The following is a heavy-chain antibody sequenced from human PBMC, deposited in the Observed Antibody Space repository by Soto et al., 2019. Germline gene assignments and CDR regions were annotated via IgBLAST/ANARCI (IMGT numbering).Heavy chain of an antibody. CDR2: IIPIFGTA. V-gene: IGHV1-69*13. CDR1: GGTFSSYA. Sequence: ASVKVSCKASGGTFSSYAISWVRQAPGQGLEWMGGIIPIFGTANYAQKFQGRVTITADESTSTAYMELSSLRSEDTAVYYCASPIGKRGYSYGYSFDYWGQGTLVTVSS. CDR3: ASPIGKRGYSYGYSFDY. J-gene: IGHJ4*02. D-gene: IGHD5-18*01.